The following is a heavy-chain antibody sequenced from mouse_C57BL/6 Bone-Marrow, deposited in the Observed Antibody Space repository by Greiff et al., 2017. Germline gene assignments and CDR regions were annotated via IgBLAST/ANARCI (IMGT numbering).Heavy chain of an antibody. CDR1: GFTFTDYY. V-gene: IGHV7-3*01. CDR3: ARYPYSNYPHYYAMDY. J-gene: IGHJ4*01. Sequence: EVQLVESGGGLVQPGGSLSLSCAASGFTFTDYYMSWVRQPPGKALEWLGFIRNKANGYTTEYSASVKGRFTISRDNSQSILYLQMNALRAEDSANYYCARYPYSNYPHYYAMDYWGQGTSVTVSS. D-gene: IGHD2-5*01. CDR2: IRNKANGYTT.